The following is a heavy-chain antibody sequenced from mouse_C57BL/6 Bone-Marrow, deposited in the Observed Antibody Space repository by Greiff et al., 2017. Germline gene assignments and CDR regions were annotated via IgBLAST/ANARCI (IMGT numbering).Heavy chain of an antibody. CDR2: ISGGGGNT. J-gene: IGHJ2*01. CDR3: ARHDPFDY. CDR1: GFTFRSYT. V-gene: IGHV5-9*01. Sequence: EVKLVESGGGLVKPGGSLKLSCAASGFTFRSYTMSWVRQTPEKRLAWVATISGGGGNTYYPDSVKGRFTISRDNAKNTLYLQMSSLRSEDTALYYCARHDPFDYWGQGTTLTVSS.